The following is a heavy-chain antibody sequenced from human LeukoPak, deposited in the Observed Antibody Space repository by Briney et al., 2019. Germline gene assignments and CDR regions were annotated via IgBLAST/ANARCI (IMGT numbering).Heavy chain of an antibody. D-gene: IGHD5-18*01. V-gene: IGHV1-69*13. Sequence: ASVKVSCKASGDTFIDYSISWVRQAPGQGLEWMGGIIPIFGTTNYAQSFKGRVTITADDSTRTVYMELSSLRSDDTAVYYCARGAFGYSPNKATGEEGTLDYWGQGTLVTVSS. J-gene: IGHJ4*02. CDR1: GDTFIDYS. CDR3: ARGAFGYSPNKATGEEGTLDY. CDR2: IIPIFGTT.